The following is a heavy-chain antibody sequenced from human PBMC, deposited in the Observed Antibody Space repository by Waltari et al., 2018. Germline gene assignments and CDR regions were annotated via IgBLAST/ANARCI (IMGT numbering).Heavy chain of an antibody. V-gene: IGHV4-39*01. CDR2: IYYSGST. CDR3: ARQRMVRGVIFY. Sequence: QLQLQESGPGLVKPSETLSLTCTVSGGSISSSSYYWGWIRQPPGKGLVWIGIIYYSGSTYFNPSLNSRVTISLDTSKNQFSLKLSSVTAADTAVYYCARQRMVRGVIFYWGQGTLVTVSS. J-gene: IGHJ4*02. D-gene: IGHD3-10*01. CDR1: GGSISSSSYY.